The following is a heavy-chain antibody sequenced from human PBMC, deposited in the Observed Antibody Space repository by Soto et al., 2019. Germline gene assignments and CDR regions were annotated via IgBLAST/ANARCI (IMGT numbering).Heavy chain of an antibody. CDR3: AKELLLGAYYNWFDP. CDR1: GFTFSSYG. V-gene: IGHV3-30*18. Sequence: GGSLRLSCAASGFTFSSYGMHWVRQAPGKGLEWVAVISYDGSNKYYADSVKGRFTISRDNSKNTLYLQMNSLRAEDTAVYYCAKELLLGAYYNWFDPWGQGTLVTVSS. D-gene: IGHD1-26*01. CDR2: ISYDGSNK. J-gene: IGHJ5*02.